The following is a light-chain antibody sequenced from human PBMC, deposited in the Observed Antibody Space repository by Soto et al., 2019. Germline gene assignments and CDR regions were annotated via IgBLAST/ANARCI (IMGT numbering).Light chain of an antibody. CDR1: QTVSRMY. V-gene: IGKV3D-7*01. CDR3: HQDINLPWT. J-gene: IGKJ1*01. CDR2: GTS. Sequence: EIVLTQSPATPSLSPGERATLSFRASQTVSRMYLSWFQQKPGQAPRLLIYGTSTRATGIPVRFTGSGAGTDFTLTISSLQPEDFAVYFCHQDINLPWTFGQGTKVDIK.